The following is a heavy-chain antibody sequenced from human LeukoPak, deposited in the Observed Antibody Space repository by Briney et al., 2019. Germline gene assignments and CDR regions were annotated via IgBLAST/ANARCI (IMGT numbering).Heavy chain of an antibody. D-gene: IGHD2-2*01. V-gene: IGHV1-69*13. J-gene: IGHJ6*02. CDR2: IIPIFGTA. CDR3: ARPLYCSSTSCYGDYYGMDV. CDR1: GGTFSSYA. Sequence: SVTVSCTASGGTFSSYAISWVRQAPGQGLEWMGGIIPIFGTANYAQKFQGRVTITADESTSTAYMELSSLRSEDTAVYYCARPLYCSSTSCYGDYYGMDVWGQGTTVTVSS.